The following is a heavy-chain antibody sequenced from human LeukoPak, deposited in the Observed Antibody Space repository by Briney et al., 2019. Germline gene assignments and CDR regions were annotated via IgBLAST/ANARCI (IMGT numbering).Heavy chain of an antibody. CDR2: ISSSGSTI. CDR3: ARHTHVSPRYFDL. Sequence: NPGGSLRLSCAASGFTFSDYYMSWIRQAPGKGLEWVAYISSSGSTIYYADSVKGRFTISRDNAKNSLYLQMNSLRAEDTAVYYCARHTHVSPRYFDLWGRGTLVTVSS. CDR1: GFTFSDYY. V-gene: IGHV3-11*01. J-gene: IGHJ2*01.